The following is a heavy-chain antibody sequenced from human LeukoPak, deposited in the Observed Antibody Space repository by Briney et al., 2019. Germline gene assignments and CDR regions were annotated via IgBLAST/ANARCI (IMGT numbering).Heavy chain of an antibody. CDR2: IYYSGST. Sequence: SSETLSLTCAVSGGSISSSSYYWGWIRQPPGKGLEWIGYIYYSGSTNYNPSLKSRVTISVDTSKNQFSLKLSSVTAADTAVYYCARVVRYFDFDPWGQGTLVTVSS. D-gene: IGHD3-9*01. CDR3: ARVVRYFDFDP. CDR1: GGSISSSSYY. V-gene: IGHV4-61*05. J-gene: IGHJ5*02.